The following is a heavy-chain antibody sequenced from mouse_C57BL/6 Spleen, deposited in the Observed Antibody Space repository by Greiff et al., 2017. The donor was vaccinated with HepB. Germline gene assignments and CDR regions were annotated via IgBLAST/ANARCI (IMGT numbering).Heavy chain of an antibody. CDR1: GYTFTSYW. CDR2: IDPSDSET. J-gene: IGHJ3*01. V-gene: IGHV1-52*01. D-gene: IGHD1-1*01. CDR3: ARDYYGSSSAWFAY. Sequence: QVQLQQPGAELVRPGSSVKLSCKASGYTFTSYWMHWVKQRPIQGLEWIGNIDPSDSETHYNQKFKDKATLTVDKSSSTAYMQRSSLTSEDSAVYYCARDYYGSSSAWFAYWGQGTLVTVSA.